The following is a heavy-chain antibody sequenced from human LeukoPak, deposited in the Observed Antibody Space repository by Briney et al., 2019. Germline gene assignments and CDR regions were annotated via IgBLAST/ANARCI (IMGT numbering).Heavy chain of an antibody. J-gene: IGHJ4*02. Sequence: GGSLRLSCAASGFALSDYWMHWVRQTPGKGLEWVARIDTDVSRTNYADSMQGRFTISRDNAKNTLYLQMNSLKAEDTAVYYCTRGLLGIDFWGQGTLVTVSS. V-gene: IGHV3-74*01. CDR3: TRGLLGIDF. D-gene: IGHD1-26*01. CDR1: GFALSDYW. CDR2: IDTDVSRT.